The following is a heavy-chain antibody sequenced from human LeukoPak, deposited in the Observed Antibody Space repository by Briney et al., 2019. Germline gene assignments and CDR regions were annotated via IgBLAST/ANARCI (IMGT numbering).Heavy chain of an antibody. Sequence: GRSLRLSCAASGFTFSSYSMNWVRQAPGKGLEWVSYISSSSSTIYYADSVKGRFTISRDNAKNSLYLQMNSLRAEDTAVYYCARSRGYCTNGVCYTGTNDYWGQGTLVTVSS. D-gene: IGHD2-8*01. V-gene: IGHV3-48*04. J-gene: IGHJ4*02. CDR3: ARSRGYCTNGVCYTGTNDY. CDR1: GFTFSSYS. CDR2: ISSSSSTI.